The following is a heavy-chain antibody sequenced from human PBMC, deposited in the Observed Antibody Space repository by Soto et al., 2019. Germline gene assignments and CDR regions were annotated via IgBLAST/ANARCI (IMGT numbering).Heavy chain of an antibody. D-gene: IGHD2-2*01. CDR1: GFTFSSYA. Sequence: GGSLRLSCAASGFTFSSYAMSWVRQAPGKGLEWVSAISGSGGSTYYADSVKGRFTISRDNSKNTLYLQMNSLRAEDTAVYYCAKVVGKGCSSTSCYYYYYYGMDVWGQGTTVTVSS. CDR3: AKVVGKGCSSTSCYYYYYYGMDV. V-gene: IGHV3-23*01. J-gene: IGHJ6*02. CDR2: ISGSGGST.